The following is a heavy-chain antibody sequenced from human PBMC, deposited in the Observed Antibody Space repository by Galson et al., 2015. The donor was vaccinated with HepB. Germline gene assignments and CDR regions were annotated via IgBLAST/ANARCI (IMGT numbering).Heavy chain of an antibody. CDR1: GFSFSDHA. D-gene: IGHD3-10*01. Sequence: SLRLSCAASGFSFSDHAMDWVRQAPGKGLEWVGRTKNRAKSYTTEYAASVQGRFTISRDDSKNSLYLQMNSLETEDTAVYYCTTPFYYGSGAHSGYWGQGTLVTVSS. V-gene: IGHV3-72*01. J-gene: IGHJ4*02. CDR3: TTPFYYGSGAHSGY. CDR2: TKNRAKSYTT.